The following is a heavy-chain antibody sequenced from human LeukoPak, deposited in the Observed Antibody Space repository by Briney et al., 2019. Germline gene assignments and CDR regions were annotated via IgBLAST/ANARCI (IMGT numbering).Heavy chain of an antibody. CDR1: GFTFSSYS. V-gene: IGHV3-21*04. D-gene: IGHD3-16*02. CDR3: VKAPSNYAWGSYRYTLEYYFDY. Sequence: GGSLRLSCAASGFTFSSYSMNWVRQAPGKGLEWVSSISSSSYIYYADSVKGRFTISRDNSKNTLYLRMNSLRAEDTAVYYCVKAPSNYAWGSYRYTLEYYFDYWGQGTLVTVSS. J-gene: IGHJ4*02. CDR2: ISSSSYI.